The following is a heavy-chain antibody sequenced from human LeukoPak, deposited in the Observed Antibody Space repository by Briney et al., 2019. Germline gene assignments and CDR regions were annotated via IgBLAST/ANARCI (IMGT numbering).Heavy chain of an antibody. CDR1: GFTFSSYS. D-gene: IGHD3-10*01. J-gene: IGHJ6*02. CDR2: ISGSGGST. CDR3: AKDSTDLLWFGELSIGAMDV. V-gene: IGHV3-23*01. Sequence: QPGGSLRLSCAASGFTFSSYSMSWVRQAPGKGLEWVSGISGSGGSTYYADSVKGRFTISRDNSKNTLYLQMNSLRAEDTAGYYCAKDSTDLLWFGELSIGAMDVWGQGTTVTVSS.